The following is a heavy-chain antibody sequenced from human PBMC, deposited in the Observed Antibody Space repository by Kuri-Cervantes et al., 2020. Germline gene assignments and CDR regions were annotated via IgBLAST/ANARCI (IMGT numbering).Heavy chain of an antibody. D-gene: IGHD5-24*01. CDR2: IYSGGST. CDR3: AREMATITPGMDV. CDR1: GFTVSSNY. V-gene: IGHV3-66*01. J-gene: IGHJ6*02. Sequence: GGSLRLSCAASGFTVSSNYMSWVRQAPGKGLEWVSVIYSGGSTYYADSVKGRFTISRDNSKNTLYLQMNSLRAEDTAVYYCAREMATITPGMDVWGQGTKVTVSS.